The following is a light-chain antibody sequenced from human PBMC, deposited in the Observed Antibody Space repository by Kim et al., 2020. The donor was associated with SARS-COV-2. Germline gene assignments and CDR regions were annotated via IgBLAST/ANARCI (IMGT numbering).Light chain of an antibody. CDR3: SSYTSSSTLI. V-gene: IGLV2-18*02. CDR2: EVS. CDR1: DSDVDSSNR. Sequence: QSFTISCTGTDSDVDSSNRFSWYQPPPGTAPNLIIYEVSDRPSGVPHRFSGSKSGNTASLTISWLQTEDEADYYCSSYTSSSTLIFGGGTKVNVL. J-gene: IGLJ2*01.